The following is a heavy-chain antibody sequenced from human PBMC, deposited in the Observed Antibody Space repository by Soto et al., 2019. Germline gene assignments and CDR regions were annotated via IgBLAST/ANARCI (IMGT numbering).Heavy chain of an antibody. CDR1: GFTFSSYG. CDR3: AKDFTPWFGDYFYYYYGMDV. D-gene: IGHD4-17*01. V-gene: IGHV3-30*18. J-gene: IGHJ6*02. Sequence: QVQLVESGGGVVQPGRSLRLSCAAAGFTFSSYGMHWVRQAPGTGLEWVAVMSYDGSKYYGDTVKGRFTISRDNSKNTLYLQINSLRPEDTAVYYCAKDFTPWFGDYFYYYYGMDVWGQGTTVTVSS. CDR2: MSYDGSK.